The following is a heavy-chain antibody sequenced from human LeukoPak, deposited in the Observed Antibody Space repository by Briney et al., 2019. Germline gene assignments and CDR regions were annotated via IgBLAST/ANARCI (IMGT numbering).Heavy chain of an antibody. CDR3: ARGSIVATPGADF. D-gene: IGHD5-12*01. Sequence: GGSLRLSCAASGSTFSSYAIHWVRQAPGKGLEWVAVISYDGSNEYYADSVKGRFTISRDNSKNTLYPQMNSLRAEDTAVYYCARGSIVATPGADFWGQGTLVTVSS. CDR1: GSTFSSYA. J-gene: IGHJ4*02. V-gene: IGHV3-30-3*01. CDR2: ISYDGSNE.